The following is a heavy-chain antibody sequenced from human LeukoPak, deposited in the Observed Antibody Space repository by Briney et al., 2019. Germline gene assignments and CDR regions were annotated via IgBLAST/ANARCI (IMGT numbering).Heavy chain of an antibody. CDR3: ARDVVPAALWGGYSYGMDV. CDR1: GFTFSSYA. D-gene: IGHD2-2*01. J-gene: IGHJ6*02. Sequence: GGSLRLSCAASGFTFSSYAMHWVGQAPGKGLEWVSVISYDGSNKYYADSVKGRFTISRDNSKNTLYLQMNSLRAEDTAVYYCARDVVPAALWGGYSYGMDVWGQGTTVTVSS. V-gene: IGHV3-30-3*01. CDR2: ISYDGSNK.